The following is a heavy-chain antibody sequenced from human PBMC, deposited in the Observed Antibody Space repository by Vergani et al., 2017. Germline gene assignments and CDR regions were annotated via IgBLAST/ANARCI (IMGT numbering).Heavy chain of an antibody. Sequence: QVQLQQWGAGLLKPSETLSLTCAVYGGSFCGYYWSWIRQPPGKGLEWIGESNHSGSTNYNPSLKSRVTISVDTSKNQFSLKLSSVTAADTAVYYCARANWVFDYWGQGTLVTVSS. CDR3: ARANWVFDY. CDR2: SNHSGST. V-gene: IGHV4-34*01. D-gene: IGHD7-27*01. J-gene: IGHJ4*02. CDR1: GGSFCGYY.